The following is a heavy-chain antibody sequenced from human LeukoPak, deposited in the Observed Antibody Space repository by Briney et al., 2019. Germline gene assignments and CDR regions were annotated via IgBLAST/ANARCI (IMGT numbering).Heavy chain of an antibody. CDR1: GGTFSSYG. Sequence: SVKVSCTAAGGTFSSYGITWVRQAPGQGLEWMGGITPIFDTANYAQKFQGRVTITADESTSTAYMELSSLRSEDTAVYYCARGPYYDSSGYLPFDYWGQGTLVTVSS. CDR3: ARGPYYDSSGYLPFDY. V-gene: IGHV1-69*13. D-gene: IGHD3-22*01. CDR2: ITPIFDTA. J-gene: IGHJ4*02.